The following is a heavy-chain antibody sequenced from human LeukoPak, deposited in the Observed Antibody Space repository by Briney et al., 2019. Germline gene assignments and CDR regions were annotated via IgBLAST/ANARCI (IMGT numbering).Heavy chain of an antibody. V-gene: IGHV3-20*04. Sequence: GGSLRLSCAASGFTFDDYAMSWVRQAPGKGLEWVSGINWNGGNTGSADSVKGRFTISRDNAKNSLYLQMKRLRAEDTALYYCARRGYHDYSGFDYWGQGTLVTVSS. D-gene: IGHD1-26*01. CDR2: INWNGGNT. CDR3: ARRGYHDYSGFDY. CDR1: GFTFDDYA. J-gene: IGHJ4*02.